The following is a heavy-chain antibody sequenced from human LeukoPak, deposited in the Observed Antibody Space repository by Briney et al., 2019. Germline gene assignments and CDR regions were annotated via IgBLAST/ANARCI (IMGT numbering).Heavy chain of an antibody. Sequence: SETQSLTCAVSGYSISSGYYWGWIRQPPGKGLEWIGSIFRSGSTYYNPSLKSRVTISVDTSKNQFSLKLSSVTAADTALYYCARIRGYTGCDYWGQGTLVTVSS. CDR1: GYSISSGYY. D-gene: IGHD5-12*01. V-gene: IGHV4-38-2*01. CDR3: ARIRGYTGCDY. CDR2: IFRSGST. J-gene: IGHJ4*02.